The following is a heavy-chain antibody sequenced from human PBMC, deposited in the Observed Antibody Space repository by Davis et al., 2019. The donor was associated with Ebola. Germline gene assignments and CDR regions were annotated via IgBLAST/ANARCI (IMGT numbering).Heavy chain of an antibody. CDR2: IIPIFGTA. J-gene: IGHJ6*02. Sequence: SVKVSCKASGYTFTSYGISWVRQAPGQGLEWMGGIIPIFGTANYAQKFQGRVTITADESMSTAYMELSSLRSEDTAVYYCARYGAYESNGMDVWGQGTTVTVSS. CDR3: ARYGAYESNGMDV. V-gene: IGHV1-69*13. D-gene: IGHD2-21*01. CDR1: GYTFTSYG.